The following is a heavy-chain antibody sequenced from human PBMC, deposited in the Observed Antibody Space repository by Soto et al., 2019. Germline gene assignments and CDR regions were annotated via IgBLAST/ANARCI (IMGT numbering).Heavy chain of an antibody. V-gene: IGHV3-30*03. CDR2: ISYDETNE. Sequence: QVQLVESGGGLVQPGGSLRLTCVASGFTFGSHGMHWVRQAPGKGLEWVAVISYDETNEHYVDSVKGRFTISRDNSKSILYLQLNRLRPEDTAVYKCATDLRNTLSDSGMDVWGQGTTVTVSS. J-gene: IGHJ6*02. CDR1: GFTFGSHG. D-gene: IGHD1-1*01. CDR3: ATDLRNTLSDSGMDV.